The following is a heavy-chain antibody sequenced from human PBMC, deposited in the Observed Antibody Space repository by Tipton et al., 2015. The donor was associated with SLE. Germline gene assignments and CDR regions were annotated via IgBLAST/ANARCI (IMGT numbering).Heavy chain of an antibody. J-gene: IGHJ4*02. V-gene: IGHV4-4*08. CDR3: ARERGDYGYYFDY. CDR1: GGSISSYY. CDR2: IYTSRST. D-gene: IGHD4-17*01. Sequence: TLSLTCTVSGGSISSYYWSWIRQPPGKGLEWIGYIYTSRSTNYNPSLQSRVTIPVDTSKNQFSLKLSAVTAADTAVYYCARERGDYGYYFDYWGQGTLVTVSS.